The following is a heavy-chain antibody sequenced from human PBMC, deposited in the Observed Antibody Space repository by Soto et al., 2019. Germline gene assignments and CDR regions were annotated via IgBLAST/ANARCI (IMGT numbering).Heavy chain of an antibody. V-gene: IGHV4-59*01. D-gene: IGHD2-2*01. CDR3: GRLFCTTVSCYVNM. J-gene: IGHJ4*02. CDR1: GASISSDS. Sequence: PSETLSLTCSVSGASISSDSWIWIRQPPGKGLQWIGYVYYSGSTNYDPSLKSRVTIAVDTSKNQLSLNLTSVTAADTAVYYCGRLFCTTVSCYVNMWGRGTLVTVSS. CDR2: VYYSGST.